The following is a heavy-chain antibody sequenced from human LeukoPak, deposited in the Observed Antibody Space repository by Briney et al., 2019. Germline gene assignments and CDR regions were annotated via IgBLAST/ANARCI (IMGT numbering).Heavy chain of an antibody. Sequence: SETLSLTCTVSGYSISSGYYWGWIRQPPGKGLEWIGSIYHSGSTYYNPSLKSRVTISVDTSKNQFSLKLSSVTAADTAVYYCARVGITMVRGLPHYFDYWGQGTLVTVSS. D-gene: IGHD3-10*01. CDR3: ARVGITMVRGLPHYFDY. CDR1: GYSISSGYY. J-gene: IGHJ4*02. V-gene: IGHV4-38-2*02. CDR2: IYHSGST.